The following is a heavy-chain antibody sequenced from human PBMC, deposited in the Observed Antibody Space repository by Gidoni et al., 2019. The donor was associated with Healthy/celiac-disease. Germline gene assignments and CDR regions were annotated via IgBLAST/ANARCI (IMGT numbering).Heavy chain of an antibody. CDR3: ARDLGTGYTYFDY. V-gene: IGHV1-2*02. J-gene: IGHJ4*02. CDR1: GYIFTGYY. D-gene: IGHD7-27*01. Sequence: QVQLVQSGAEVKKPGASVQVSCKASGYIFTGYYIHWVRQAPGQGFEWMGWINPNSGGTNYAQKFQGRVTMTRDMSISTAYMELTSLRSDDTAVYHCARDLGTGYTYFDYWGQGTLLTVSS. CDR2: INPNSGGT.